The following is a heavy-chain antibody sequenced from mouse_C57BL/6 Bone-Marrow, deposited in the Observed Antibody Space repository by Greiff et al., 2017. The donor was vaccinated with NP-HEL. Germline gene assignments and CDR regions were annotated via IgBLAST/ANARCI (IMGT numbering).Heavy chain of an antibody. CDR2: ISGGGGNT. CDR1: GFTFSSYT. Sequence: EVQLVESGGGLVKPGGSLKLSCAASGFTFSSYTMSWVRQTPEKRLEWVATISGGGGNTYYPDSVKGRFTISRDNAKNTLYLQMSSLRSEDTALYYCARHHCSSPFAYWGQGTLVTVSA. D-gene: IGHD1-1*01. J-gene: IGHJ3*01. V-gene: IGHV5-9*01. CDR3: ARHHCSSPFAY.